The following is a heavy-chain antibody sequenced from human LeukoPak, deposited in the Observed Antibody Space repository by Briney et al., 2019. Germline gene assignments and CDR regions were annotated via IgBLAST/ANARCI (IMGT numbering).Heavy chain of an antibody. Sequence: GGSLRLSCAPSGFSSSIYALSWVRPAPGKGLEWVSAIIGSVSSTYYTHSVKGRFTISRNNSKNTLYLQINSLRAEDTAVYYCAKAITGIAGGFDYWGQGTLVTVSS. CDR3: AKAITGIAGGFDY. CDR1: GFSSSIYA. J-gene: IGHJ4*02. CDR2: IIGSVSST. V-gene: IGHV3-23*01. D-gene: IGHD6-13*01.